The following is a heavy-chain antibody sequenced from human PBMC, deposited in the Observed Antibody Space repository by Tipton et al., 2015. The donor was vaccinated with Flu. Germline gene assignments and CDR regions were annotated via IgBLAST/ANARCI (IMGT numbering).Heavy chain of an antibody. Sequence: QSGPEVKKPGESLKISCKGSGYSFTSYWIGWVRQMPGKGLEWMGIIYPGDSDTRYSPSFQGQVTISADKSISTAYLQWSSLKASDTAMYYCVRQPYLGDYGGYFDYWGQGTLGTVSS. CDR3: VRQPYLGDYGGYFDY. V-gene: IGHV5-51*01. CDR1: GYSFTSYW. CDR2: IYPGDSDT. D-gene: IGHD4-17*01. J-gene: IGHJ4*02.